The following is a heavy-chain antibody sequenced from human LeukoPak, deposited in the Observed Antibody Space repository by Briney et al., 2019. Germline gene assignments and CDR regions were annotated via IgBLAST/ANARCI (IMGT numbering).Heavy chain of an antibody. J-gene: IGHJ4*02. Sequence: GGSLRLSCAASGFTFSSYAMHWVRQAPGKGLEYVSAMSSNGGTTDYANSVKGRFTISRDNSKNTLYLHMGSMRAEDMAVYYCARVGDVGPFDYWGQGTLVTVSS. CDR1: GFTFSSYA. CDR3: ARVGDVGPFDY. V-gene: IGHV3-64*01. CDR2: MSSNGGTT. D-gene: IGHD1-26*01.